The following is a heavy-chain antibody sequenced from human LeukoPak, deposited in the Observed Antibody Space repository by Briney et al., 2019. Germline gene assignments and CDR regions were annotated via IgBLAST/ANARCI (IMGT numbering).Heavy chain of an antibody. Sequence: ASVKVSCKASGGTFISYAISWVRQAPGQGLECMGRIIPIFGIPNYAQKFQGRVTITADKSTSTAYMELSSLRSEDTAVYYCARVYYDSSGTGFFDIWGQGTMVTVSS. CDR1: GGTFISYA. CDR3: ARVYYDSSGTGFFDI. CDR2: IIPIFGIP. D-gene: IGHD3-22*01. V-gene: IGHV1-69*04. J-gene: IGHJ3*02.